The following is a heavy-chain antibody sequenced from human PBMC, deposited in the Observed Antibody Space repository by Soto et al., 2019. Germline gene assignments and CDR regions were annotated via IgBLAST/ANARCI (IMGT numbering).Heavy chain of an antibody. V-gene: IGHV4-34*01. CDR2: INHSGST. J-gene: IGHJ6*03. D-gene: IGHD3-10*01. Sequence: SETLSLTCAVYGGSFSGYYWSWIRQPPGKGLEWIGEINHSGSTNYNPSLKSRVTISVDTSKNQFSLKLSSVTAADTAVYYCARGSLYGSGSYYMDVWGKGTTVTVSS. CDR1: GGSFSGYY. CDR3: ARGSLYGSGSYYMDV.